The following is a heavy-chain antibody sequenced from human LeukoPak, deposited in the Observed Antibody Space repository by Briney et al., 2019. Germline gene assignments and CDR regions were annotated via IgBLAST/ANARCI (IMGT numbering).Heavy chain of an antibody. CDR2: ISSNGGSI. CDR1: GFTFSDYA. D-gene: IGHD3-22*01. V-gene: IGHV3-64*01. J-gene: IGHJ4*02. CDR3: AKDGYYDSTGYIDY. Sequence: PGGSLRLSCAASGFTFSDYAMHWVRQAPGKELEYVSAISSNGGSIHYANSVKGRFTISRDNSKNTLYLQMDSLRAEDTALYYCAKDGYYDSTGYIDYWGQGTVVTVSS.